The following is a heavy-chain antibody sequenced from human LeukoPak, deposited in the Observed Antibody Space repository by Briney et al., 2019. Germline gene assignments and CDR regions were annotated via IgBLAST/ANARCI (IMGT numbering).Heavy chain of an antibody. V-gene: IGHV3-33*01. J-gene: IGHJ4*02. CDR1: RFTFSNYG. Sequence: GGSLRLSCAASRFTFSNYGMHWVRQAPGKGLEWVAVIWYDGSNKYYADSVKGRFTISRDNSKNTLYLQMNSLRAQDTAVYYCARGRGYDSGAYNYAFSDYWGQGTLVTVSS. CDR3: ARGRGYDSGAYNYAFSDY. D-gene: IGHD3-22*01. CDR2: IWYDGSNK.